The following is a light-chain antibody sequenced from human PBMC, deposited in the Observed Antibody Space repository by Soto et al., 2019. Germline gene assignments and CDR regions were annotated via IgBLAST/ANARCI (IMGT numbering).Light chain of an antibody. Sequence: ELVMTQSPATLSVSPGETATLACRATQSVSTSLAWYQQKPCQAPGLLISGASTRATGVPARFSGSGSETAFTLTISSLQSEDFAVYYCQQYNNWWTFGQGTKVEVK. CDR1: QSVSTS. CDR3: QQYNNWWT. V-gene: IGKV3-15*01. J-gene: IGKJ1*01. CDR2: GAS.